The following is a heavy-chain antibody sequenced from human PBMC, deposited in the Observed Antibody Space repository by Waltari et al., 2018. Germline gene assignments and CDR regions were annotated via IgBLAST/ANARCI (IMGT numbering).Heavy chain of an antibody. V-gene: IGHV4-59*13. D-gene: IGHD2-8*01. Sequence: QVQLQESGPGLVKPSETLSLTCTVSGGSISNYYWTWVRQSPGKGLEWIGYVSYSGVDYHPSLKSRVTISVETSKNQFSLKLSSVTTADTAVYYCARGFEVLIARGYLDTGMDVWGQGITVTVSS. CDR2: VSYSGV. CDR3: ARGFEVLIARGYLDTGMDV. CDR1: GGSISNYY. J-gene: IGHJ6*02.